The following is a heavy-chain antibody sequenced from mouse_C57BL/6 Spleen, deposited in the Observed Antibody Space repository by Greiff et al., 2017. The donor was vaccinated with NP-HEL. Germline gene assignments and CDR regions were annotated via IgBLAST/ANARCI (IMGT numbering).Heavy chain of an antibody. CDR1: GYTFTSYW. J-gene: IGHJ4*01. Sequence: VQLQQPGAELVKPGASVKLSCKASGYTFTSYWMHWVKQRPGRGLEWIGRIDPTSGGTKYTEKLKSKATLTVDKPSSTAYMQLSSLTSEDSAVYYCAGGITTVVAHYYAMDYWGQGTSVTVSS. CDR3: AGGITTVVAHYYAMDY. CDR2: IDPTSGGT. V-gene: IGHV1-72*01. D-gene: IGHD1-1*01.